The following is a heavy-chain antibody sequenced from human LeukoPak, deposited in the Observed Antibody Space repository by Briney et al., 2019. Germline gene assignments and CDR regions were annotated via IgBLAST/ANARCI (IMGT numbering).Heavy chain of an antibody. CDR2: IYYSGST. Sequence: PSETLSLTCTVSGGSISSYHWSWIRQPPGKGLEWIGYIYYSGSTNYNPSLKSRVTISVDTSKNQFSLKLSSVTAADTAVYYCARVGDDYSNYYFDYWGQGTLVTVSS. CDR3: ARVGDDYSNYYFDY. J-gene: IGHJ4*02. CDR1: GGSISSYH. V-gene: IGHV4-59*01. D-gene: IGHD4-11*01.